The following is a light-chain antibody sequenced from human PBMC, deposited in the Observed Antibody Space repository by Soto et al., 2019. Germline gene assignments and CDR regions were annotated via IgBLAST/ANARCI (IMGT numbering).Light chain of an antibody. V-gene: IGLV1-47*01. CDR3: AAWDDSLTIHWV. Sequence: QSVLIQPPSASGTPGQRVTISCSGSSSNIGSNYVYWYQQLPGTAPKLLIYRNNQRPSGVPDRFSGSKSGTSASLAISGLRSEDESRYYCAAWDDSLTIHWVFGGGTKVTVL. J-gene: IGLJ3*02. CDR2: RNN. CDR1: SSNIGSNY.